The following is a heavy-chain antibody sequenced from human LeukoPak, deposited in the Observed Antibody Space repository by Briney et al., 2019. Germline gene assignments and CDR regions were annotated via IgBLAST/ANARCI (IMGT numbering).Heavy chain of an antibody. CDR2: IYTSGST. Sequence: SETLSLTCTVSGGSISSYYWSWIQQPAGKGLEWIGRIYTSGSTNYNPSLKSRVTMSVDTSKNQFSLKLSSVTAADTAVYYCASTYFDLTSDAFDIWGQGTMVTVSS. CDR1: GGSISSYY. CDR3: ASTYFDLTSDAFDI. D-gene: IGHD3-9*01. V-gene: IGHV4-4*07. J-gene: IGHJ3*02.